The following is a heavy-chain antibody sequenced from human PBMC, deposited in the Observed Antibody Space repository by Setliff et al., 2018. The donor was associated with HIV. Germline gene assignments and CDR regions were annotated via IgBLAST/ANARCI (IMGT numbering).Heavy chain of an antibody. CDR3: ARATMWFGRLY. J-gene: IGHJ4*02. V-gene: IGHV4-38-2*01. CDR1: GFSISSGFF. CDR2: IYQSGTT. D-gene: IGHD3-10*01. Sequence: SETLSLTCAVSGFSISSGFFWGWVRQPPGKGLEWIGSIYQSGTTYYNPALKSRVTISVDTSKNQFSLRLTSVTAADTAVYYCARATMWFGRLYWGQGYLVTSPQ.